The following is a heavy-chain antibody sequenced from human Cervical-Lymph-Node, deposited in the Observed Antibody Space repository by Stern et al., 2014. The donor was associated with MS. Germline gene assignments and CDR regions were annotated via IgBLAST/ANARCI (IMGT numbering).Heavy chain of an antibody. CDR1: GSTFIDYY. D-gene: IGHD1-26*01. V-gene: IGHV1-46*03. Sequence: VQLVESRAEVKKPGASVPVSCRTSGSTFIDYYIHWVRQAPGQGLEWMGIINLSDGATTYAQKFQGRVTMTRDTSTNTAYMQLGSLTSEDTAVFFCAREGADNDAFDVWGQGTMVTVSS. CDR2: INLSDGAT. J-gene: IGHJ3*01. CDR3: AREGADNDAFDV.